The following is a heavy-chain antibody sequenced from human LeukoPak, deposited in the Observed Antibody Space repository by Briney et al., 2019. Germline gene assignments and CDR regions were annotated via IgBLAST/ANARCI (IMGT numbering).Heavy chain of an antibody. Sequence: GGSLRLSCAASGCIFSDYYMSWIRQAPGKGLEWVSYISSSGSTIYYADSVKGRFTISRDNAKNSLYLQMNSLRAEDTAVYYCARVKAGATIENFYYYYMDVWGKGTTVTVSS. D-gene: IGHD1-26*01. J-gene: IGHJ6*03. CDR3: ARVKAGATIENFYYYYMDV. CDR2: ISSSGSTI. CDR1: GCIFSDYY. V-gene: IGHV3-11*01.